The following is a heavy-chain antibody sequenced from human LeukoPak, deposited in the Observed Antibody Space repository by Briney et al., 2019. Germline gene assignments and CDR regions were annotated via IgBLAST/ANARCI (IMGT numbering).Heavy chain of an antibody. CDR1: GFTFDDYG. J-gene: IGHJ3*02. CDR3: ARDYYGSGIKGAFDI. V-gene: IGHV3-20*04. Sequence: GGSLRLSCAASGFTFDDYGMSWVRQAPGKGLEWVSGINWNGGSTGYADSVKGRFTISRDNAKNSLYLQMNSLRAEDTALYYCARDYYGSGIKGAFDIWGQGTMVTVSS. D-gene: IGHD3-10*01. CDR2: INWNGGST.